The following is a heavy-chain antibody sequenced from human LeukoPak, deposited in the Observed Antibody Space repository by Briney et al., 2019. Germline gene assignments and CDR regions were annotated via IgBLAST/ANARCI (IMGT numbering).Heavy chain of an antibody. CDR1: GFTFSSYA. CDR3: ASPSTPLFDY. CDR2: ISYDGSNK. V-gene: IGHV3-30-3*01. J-gene: IGHJ4*02. D-gene: IGHD2-2*01. Sequence: GGSLRLSYAASGFTFSSYAMHWIRQAPGKGLEWVAVISYDGSNKYYADSVKGRFTISRDNSKNTLYLQMNSLRAEDTAVYYCASPSTPLFDYWGQGTLVTVSS.